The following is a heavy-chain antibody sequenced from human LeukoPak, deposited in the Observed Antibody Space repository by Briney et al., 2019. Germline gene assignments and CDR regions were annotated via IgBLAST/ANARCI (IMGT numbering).Heavy chain of an antibody. CDR2: THYTGST. CDR1: GGSISSYY. V-gene: IGHV4-59*01. J-gene: IGHJ3*02. Sequence: PSETLSLTXTVSGGSISSYYWSWIRQPPGKGLEWIGYTHYTGSTSVNPSLKSRVTISVDTSKNQFSLKVSSVTAADTAVYYCARDGDTAMILFAFDIWGQGTMVTVSS. CDR3: ARDGDTAMILFAFDI. D-gene: IGHD5-18*01.